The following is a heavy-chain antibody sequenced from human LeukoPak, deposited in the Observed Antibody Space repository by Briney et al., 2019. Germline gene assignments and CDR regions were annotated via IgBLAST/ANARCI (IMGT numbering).Heavy chain of an antibody. CDR2: INRSGST. Sequence: PSETLSLTCTVYGGSFSGYYWSWIRQPPGKGLEWIGEINRSGSTNYNPSLKSRVTISVDTSKNQFSLKLSSVTAADTAVYYCARAVAGPPLSYWGQGTLVTVSS. V-gene: IGHV4-34*01. J-gene: IGHJ4*02. CDR1: GGSFSGYY. D-gene: IGHD6-19*01. CDR3: ARAVAGPPLSY.